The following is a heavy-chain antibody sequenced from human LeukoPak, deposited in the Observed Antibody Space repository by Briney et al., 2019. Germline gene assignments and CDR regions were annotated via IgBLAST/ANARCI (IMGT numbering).Heavy chain of an antibody. CDR1: GGSISSYY. V-gene: IGHV4-39*01. Sequence: PSETLSLTCSVSGGSISSYYWGWIRQPPGKGLEWIGSIYYSGSTYYNPSLKSRVTISVDTSKNQFSLKLSSVTAADTAVYYCARTAFRYYYMDVWGKGTTVTVSS. CDR3: ARTAFRYYYMDV. CDR2: IYYSGST. J-gene: IGHJ6*03. D-gene: IGHD2-21*01.